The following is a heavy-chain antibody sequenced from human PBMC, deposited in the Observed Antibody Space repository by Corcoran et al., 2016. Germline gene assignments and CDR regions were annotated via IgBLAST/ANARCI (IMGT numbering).Heavy chain of an antibody. J-gene: IGHJ6*02. CDR2: ISGSGGST. CDR3: AKALNSQTGDYDFWSGYFGSLRGMDV. CDR1: GFTFSSYA. D-gene: IGHD3-3*01. Sequence: EVQLLESGGGLVQPGGSLRLSCAASGFTFSSYAMSWVRQAPGKGLEWVSAISGSGGSTYYADSVKGRFTISRDNSKNTLYLQMNSLRAEDTAVYYCAKALNSQTGDYDFWSGYFGSLRGMDVWGQGTTVTVSS. V-gene: IGHV3-23*01.